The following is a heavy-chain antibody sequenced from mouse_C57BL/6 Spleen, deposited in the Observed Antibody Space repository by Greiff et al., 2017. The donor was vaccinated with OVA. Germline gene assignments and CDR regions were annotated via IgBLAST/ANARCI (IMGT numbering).Heavy chain of an antibody. CDR2: LYPSDSET. V-gene: IGHV1-61*01. Sequence: QVQLQQPGAELVRPGSSVKLSCKASGYTFTSYWMDWVKQRPGQGLEWIGNLYPSDSETHYNQKFKDKATLTVDKSSSTAYMQLSSLTSEDSAVYYCARGGGFPYYFDYWGQGTTLTVSS. J-gene: IGHJ2*01. CDR3: ARGGGFPYYFDY. CDR1: GYTFTSYW.